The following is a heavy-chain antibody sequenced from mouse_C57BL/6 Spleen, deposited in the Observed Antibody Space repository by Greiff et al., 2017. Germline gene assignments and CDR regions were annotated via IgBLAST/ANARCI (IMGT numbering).Heavy chain of an antibody. CDR1: GYTFTSYW. CDR3: ARWGTVVAKDY. D-gene: IGHD1-1*01. CDR2: IDPSDSYT. V-gene: IGHV1-69*01. J-gene: IGHJ2*01. Sequence: QVQLQQPGAELVMPGASVKLSCKASGYTFTSYWMHWVKQRPGQGLEWIGEIDPSDSYTNYNQKFKGKSTLTVDKSSSTAYMQLSSLTSEDSAVXYCARWGTVVAKDYWGQGTTLTVSS.